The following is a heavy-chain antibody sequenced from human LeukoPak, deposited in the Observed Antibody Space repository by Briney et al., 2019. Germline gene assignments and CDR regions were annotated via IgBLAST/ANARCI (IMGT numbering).Heavy chain of an antibody. CDR3: ARERGDYGGTFDY. CDR1: GYTFTGYY. J-gene: IGHJ4*02. D-gene: IGHD4-23*01. V-gene: IGHV1-2*02. CDR2: INPNSGGT. Sequence: GASVKVSCKASGYTFTGYYMHWVRQAPGQGLEWMGWINPNSGGTNYAQKFQGRVTMTRDTSISTAYMELSSLRSEDTAVYYCARERGDYGGTFDYWGQGTLVTVSS.